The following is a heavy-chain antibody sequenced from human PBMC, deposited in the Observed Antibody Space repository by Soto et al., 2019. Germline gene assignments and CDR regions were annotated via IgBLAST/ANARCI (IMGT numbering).Heavy chain of an antibody. CDR2: IYSGGST. Sequence: GGSLRLSCAASGFTVSSNYMSWVRQAPGKGLEWVSVIYSGGSTYYADSVKGRFTISRHNSKNTLYLQMNSLRAEDTAVYYCARGKRYSSSSDYYYYMDVWGKGTTVTVSS. CDR3: ARGKRYSSSSDYYYYMDV. CDR1: GFTVSSNY. V-gene: IGHV3-53*04. D-gene: IGHD6-6*01. J-gene: IGHJ6*03.